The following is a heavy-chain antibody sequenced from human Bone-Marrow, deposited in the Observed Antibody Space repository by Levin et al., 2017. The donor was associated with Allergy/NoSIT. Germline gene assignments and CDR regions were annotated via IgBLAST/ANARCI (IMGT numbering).Heavy chain of an antibody. J-gene: IGHJ4*02. Sequence: PGGSLRLSCAVSGFNAGRYAMHWVRQAPGKGLKWVAVISYDGSNTLYADPVRGRFTVSRDNSRNTVYLQMNSLRPEDTAVYYCATIWGGLSRLDYWGQGTLVTVSS. D-gene: IGHD3-3*01. CDR3: ATIWGGLSRLDY. V-gene: IGHV3-30*14. CDR1: GFNAGRYA. CDR2: ISYDGSNT.